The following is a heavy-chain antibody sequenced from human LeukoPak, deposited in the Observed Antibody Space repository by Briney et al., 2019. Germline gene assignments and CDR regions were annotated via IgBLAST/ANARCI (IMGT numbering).Heavy chain of an antibody. Sequence: SQTLSLTCTVSGGSISSGSYYWSWIRQPAGKGLEWIGRIYTSGSTNYNPSLKSRVTISVDTSKNQFSLKLSSVTAADTAVYYCASQGRIVGATTVDYWGQGTLVTVSS. J-gene: IGHJ4*02. V-gene: IGHV4-61*02. D-gene: IGHD1-26*01. CDR2: IYTSGST. CDR1: GGSISSGSYY. CDR3: ASQGRIVGATTVDY.